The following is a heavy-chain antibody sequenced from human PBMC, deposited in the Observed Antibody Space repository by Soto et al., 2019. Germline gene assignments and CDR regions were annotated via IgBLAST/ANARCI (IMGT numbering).Heavy chain of an antibody. V-gene: IGHV1-69*12. CDR3: ARDGGYCISTSCYVVMAHYYYGMDV. CDR2: IIPIFGTA. Sequence: QVQLVQSGAEVKKPGSSVKVSCKASGGTFSSYAISWVRQAPGQGLEWMGGIIPIFGTANYAQKFQGRVTITADESTSTAYMELSSLRSEDTAVYYCARDGGYCISTSCYVVMAHYYYGMDVWGQGTTVTVSS. J-gene: IGHJ6*02. D-gene: IGHD2-2*01. CDR1: GGTFSSYA.